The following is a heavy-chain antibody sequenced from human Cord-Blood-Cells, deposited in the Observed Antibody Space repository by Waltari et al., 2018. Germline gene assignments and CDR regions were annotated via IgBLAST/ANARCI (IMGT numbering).Heavy chain of an antibody. V-gene: IGHV4-34*01. CDR1: GGSFSGYY. Sequence: QVQLQQWGAGLLKHSETLSLTCAVYGGSFSGYYWSWLRQPPGKGLEWIGEINHRGSTNYHPSLKSRVTISVDTSKNQFSLKLSSVTAADTAVYYCARTAGAPSTLDAFDIWGQGTMVTVSS. J-gene: IGHJ3*02. CDR2: INHRGST. CDR3: ARTAGAPSTLDAFDI.